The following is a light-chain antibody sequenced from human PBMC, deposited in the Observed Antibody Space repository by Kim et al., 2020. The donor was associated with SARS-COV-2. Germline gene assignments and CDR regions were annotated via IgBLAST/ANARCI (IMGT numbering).Light chain of an antibody. J-gene: IGKJ1*01. Sequence: ASVGDRVTITCRASQGISNYLAWYQQKPGKVPKLLIYAASTLQSGVPSRFSGSGSGTDFTLTISSLQPEDVATYYCQKYNSAPRTYGQGTKVDIK. V-gene: IGKV1-27*01. CDR2: AAS. CDR1: QGISNY. CDR3: QKYNSAPRT.